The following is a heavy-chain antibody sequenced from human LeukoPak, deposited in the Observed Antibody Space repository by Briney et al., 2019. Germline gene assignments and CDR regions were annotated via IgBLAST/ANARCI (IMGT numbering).Heavy chain of an antibody. J-gene: IGHJ4*02. Sequence: GGSLRLSCAASGFTFSSYGMSWVRQAPGKGLEWVSAITGSGDSTYYADSVKGRFTISRDNSKNTLYLQMNSLRAEDTAVYYCAVHNSGFCYWGQGTQVTVSS. D-gene: IGHD3-22*01. V-gene: IGHV3-23*01. CDR1: GFTFSSYG. CDR2: ITGSGDST. CDR3: AVHNSGFCY.